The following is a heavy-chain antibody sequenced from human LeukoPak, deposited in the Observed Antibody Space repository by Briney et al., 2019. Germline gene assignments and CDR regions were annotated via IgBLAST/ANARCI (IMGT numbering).Heavy chain of an antibody. V-gene: IGHV3-9*01. D-gene: IGHD2-2*02. CDR1: GFTFDDYA. J-gene: IGHJ5*02. Sequence: GGSLRLSCEASGFTFDDYAMHWVRQAPGKGLEWVSGISWNSGNIGYADSVKGRFTISRDNAKISLYLQMNSLRAEDTAVYYCARDGGYCSSTSCYMFNWFDPWGQGTLVTVSS. CDR3: ARDGGYCSSTSCYMFNWFDP. CDR2: ISWNSGNI.